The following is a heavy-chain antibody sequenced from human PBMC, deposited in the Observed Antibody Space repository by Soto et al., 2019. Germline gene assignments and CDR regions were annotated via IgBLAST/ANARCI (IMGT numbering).Heavy chain of an antibody. CDR3: ASYYDFWSGYSVKYYFDY. D-gene: IGHD3-3*01. Sequence: GGSLRLSCAASGFTFSSYWMSWVRQAPGKGLEWVANIKQDGSEKYYVDSVKGRFTISRDNAKNSLYLQMNSLRAEDTAVYYCASYYDFWSGYSVKYYFDYWGQGTLVTVSS. V-gene: IGHV3-7*01. CDR1: GFTFSSYW. CDR2: IKQDGSEK. J-gene: IGHJ4*02.